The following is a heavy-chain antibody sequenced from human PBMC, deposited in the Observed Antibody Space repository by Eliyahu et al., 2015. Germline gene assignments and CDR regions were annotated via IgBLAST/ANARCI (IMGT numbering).Heavy chain of an antibody. V-gene: IGHV3-13*01. D-gene: IGHD7-27*01. CDR3: ARDFWGGQYYYGMDV. CDR2: IASTGDT. Sequence: EERLVXSGGSLVQPGGSXKLSXXASXFTFTFSTYEXPWVRRAXPRGLEWVSAIASTGDTYYSDSVKGRFTISRDNAKNSVFLHMNSLRAADTAIYYCARDFWGGQYYYGMDVWGQGTTVTVSS. J-gene: IGHJ6*02. CDR1: XFTFTFSTYE.